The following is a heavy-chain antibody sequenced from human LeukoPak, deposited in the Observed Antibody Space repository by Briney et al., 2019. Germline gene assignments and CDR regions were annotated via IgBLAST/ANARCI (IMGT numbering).Heavy chain of an antibody. V-gene: IGHV1-18*01. CDR2: ISAYNGNT. Sequence: ASVKVSCKASGYTFTSYVISWVRQAPGQGLEWMGWISAYNGNTNYAQKLQGRVTMTTDTSTSTAYMELRSLRSDDTAVYYCASANPGYSSGPVDYWGQGTLVTVSS. D-gene: IGHD6-19*01. CDR3: ASANPGYSSGPVDY. CDR1: GYTFTSYV. J-gene: IGHJ4*02.